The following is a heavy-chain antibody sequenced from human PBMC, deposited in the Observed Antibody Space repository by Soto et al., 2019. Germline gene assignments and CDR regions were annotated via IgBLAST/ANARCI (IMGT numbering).Heavy chain of an antibody. CDR2: IYYSGTT. V-gene: IGHV4-59*08. CDR3: ARHRGMGLFDY. Sequence: QVQLQESGPGLVKPSKTLSLTCTVSGGSISSYHWTWIRQAPGKGLEWIGNIYYSGTTNYNPSLKSRVTISIDEAKKQFSLKLSSVTAADTAVYYCARHRGMGLFDYWGQGTLVTVSS. J-gene: IGHJ4*02. D-gene: IGHD2-8*01. CDR1: GGSISSYH.